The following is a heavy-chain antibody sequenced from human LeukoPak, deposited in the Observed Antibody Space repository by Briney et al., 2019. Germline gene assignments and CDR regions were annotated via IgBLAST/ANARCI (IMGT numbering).Heavy chain of an antibody. V-gene: IGHV3-48*01. CDR2: ISSTSSTT. Sequence: GGSLRLSCVASGFTFTAYAMNWVRQAPGKGLEWVSYISSTSSTTYYADSVKGRFTISRDTARNSLSLQMNGLRAEDTAVYYCARDRDWVFDYWGQGTLVTVSS. J-gene: IGHJ4*02. D-gene: IGHD2-21*02. CDR3: ARDRDWVFDY. CDR1: GFTFTAYA.